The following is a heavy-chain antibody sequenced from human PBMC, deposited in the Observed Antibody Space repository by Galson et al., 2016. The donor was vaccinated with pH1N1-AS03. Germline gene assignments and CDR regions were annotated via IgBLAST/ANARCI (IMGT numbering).Heavy chain of an antibody. CDR1: GFTINNNY. CDR3: AREPWGSTQGEY. Sequence: SLRLSCAASGFTINNNYMSWVRQAPGKGLEWVSVIYGGGDTFYANPAKGRFTISRDNSKNTVYLQMNSLRVEDTAVYYCAREPWGSTQGEYWGQGTLVTVS. V-gene: IGHV3-53*01. CDR2: IYGGGDT. D-gene: IGHD3-16*01. J-gene: IGHJ4*02.